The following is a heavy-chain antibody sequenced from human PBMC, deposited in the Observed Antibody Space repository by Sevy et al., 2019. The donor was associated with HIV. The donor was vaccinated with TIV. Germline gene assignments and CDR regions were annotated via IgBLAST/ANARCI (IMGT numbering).Heavy chain of an antibody. D-gene: IGHD6-6*01. CDR2: FYPDDSDT. J-gene: IGHJ4*02. Sequence: GESLKISCKGSGYTFISQWIAWVRQMPGKGLEWMGIFYPDDSDTRYSPSFQGHVTISADKSISTAYLQWRSLKASDTAMYYCASGRQIIALRHDYWGQGTLVTVSS. V-gene: IGHV5-51*01. CDR3: ASGRQIIALRHDY. CDR1: GYTFISQW.